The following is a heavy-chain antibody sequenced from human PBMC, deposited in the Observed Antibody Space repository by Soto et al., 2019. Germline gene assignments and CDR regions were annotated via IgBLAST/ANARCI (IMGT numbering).Heavy chain of an antibody. CDR2: LDPSDSYV. V-gene: IGHV5-10-1*01. J-gene: IGHJ3*02. CDR1: GYNFTSYW. D-gene: IGHD5-18*01. CDR3: ARHRTAMTIDLFDI. Sequence: PGESLKISCKVSGYNFTSYWITWVRQRPGKGLEWMGRLDPSDSYVNYGPSFQGHVTISDDKSISVAFLQWNKLKTSDTAMYYCARHRTAMTIDLFDIWGQGTMVTVSS.